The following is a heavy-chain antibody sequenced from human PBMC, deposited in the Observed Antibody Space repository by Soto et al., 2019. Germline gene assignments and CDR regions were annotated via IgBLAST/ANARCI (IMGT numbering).Heavy chain of an antibody. V-gene: IGHV3-72*01. J-gene: IGHJ4*02. Sequence: EVQLVESGGGLVQPGGSLRLSCAASGFTFSDHYMDWVRQAPGKGLEWVVRTRNKANGYTTEYAASVKGRFTISRDDPKNSLYLQMNSLKTEDTAVYYCARAHSSSWLVAYFEFWGQGMLVTVSS. D-gene: IGHD6-13*01. CDR3: ARAHSSSWLVAYFEF. CDR1: GFTFSDHY. CDR2: TRNKANGYTT.